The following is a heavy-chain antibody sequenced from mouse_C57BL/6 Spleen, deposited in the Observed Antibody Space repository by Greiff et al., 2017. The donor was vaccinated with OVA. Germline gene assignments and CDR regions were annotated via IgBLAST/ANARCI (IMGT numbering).Heavy chain of an antibody. J-gene: IGHJ3*01. Sequence: VQLQQPGAELVKPGASVKLSCKASGYTFTSYWIQWVKQRPGQGLEWIGEIDPSDSYTNYNQKFKGKATLTVDTSSSTAYMQLSSLTSEDSAVYYCARYYYGSPWFAYWGQGTLVTVSA. CDR2: IDPSDSYT. V-gene: IGHV1-50*01. CDR1: GYTFTSYW. D-gene: IGHD1-1*01. CDR3: ARYYYGSPWFAY.